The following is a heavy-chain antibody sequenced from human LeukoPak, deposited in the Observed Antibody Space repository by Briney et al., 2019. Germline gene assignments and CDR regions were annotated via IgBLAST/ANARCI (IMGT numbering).Heavy chain of an antibody. CDR1: GFTFSSYW. J-gene: IGHJ6*03. CDR3: ARGVVPAVPYYYYMDV. Sequence: GGSLRLSCAASGFTFSSYWMSWVRQAPGKGLEWVANIKQDGSEKYYVDSVRGRFTISRDNAKNSLYLQMNSLRAEDTAVYYCARGVVPAVPYYYYMDVWAKGPRSPSP. D-gene: IGHD2-2*01. CDR2: IKQDGSEK. V-gene: IGHV3-7*01.